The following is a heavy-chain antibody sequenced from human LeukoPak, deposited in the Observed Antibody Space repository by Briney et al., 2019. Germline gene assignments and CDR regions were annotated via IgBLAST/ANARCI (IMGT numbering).Heavy chain of an antibody. CDR1: GGTFSSYT. CDR3: ARDTEGELYYDY. V-gene: IGHV1-69*04. D-gene: IGHD1-1*01. Sequence: VASVKVSCKASGGTFSSYTISWVRQAPGQGLEWMGRIIPILGIANYAQKFQGRVTITADKSTSTAYMELSSLRSEDTAVYYCARDTEGELYYDYWGQGTLVTVSS. CDR2: IIPILGIA. J-gene: IGHJ4*02.